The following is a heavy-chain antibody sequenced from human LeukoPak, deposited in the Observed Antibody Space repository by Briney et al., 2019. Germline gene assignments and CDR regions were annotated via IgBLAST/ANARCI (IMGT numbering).Heavy chain of an antibody. CDR1: GGSISSSSYY. Sequence: NPSETLSLTCTVSGGSISSSSYYWGWIRQPPGKGLEWIGSIYYSGSTYYNPSLKSRVTISVDTSKNQFSLKLSSVTAADTAVYYCASQVRSYYYDSSGYYSPGLNWFDPWGQGTLVTVTS. V-gene: IGHV4-39*01. CDR3: ASQVRSYYYDSSGYYSPGLNWFDP. J-gene: IGHJ5*02. CDR2: IYYSGST. D-gene: IGHD3-22*01.